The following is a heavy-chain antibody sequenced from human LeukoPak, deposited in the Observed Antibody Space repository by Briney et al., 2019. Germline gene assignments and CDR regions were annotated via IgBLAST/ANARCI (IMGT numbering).Heavy chain of an antibody. CDR2: ISYDGSNK. J-gene: IGHJ4*02. D-gene: IGHD2-15*01. Sequence: GGSLRLSCAASGFTFSSYAMHWVRQAPGKGPEWVAVISYDGSNKYYADSVKGRFTISRDNSKNTLYLQMNSLRAEDTAVYYCARGFSVAPFDYWGQGTLVTVSS. CDR1: GFTFSSYA. V-gene: IGHV3-30-3*01. CDR3: ARGFSVAPFDY.